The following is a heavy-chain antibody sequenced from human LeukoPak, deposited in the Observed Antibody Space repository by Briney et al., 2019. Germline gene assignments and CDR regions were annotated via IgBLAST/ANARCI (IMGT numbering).Heavy chain of an antibody. D-gene: IGHD1-26*01. CDR3: ATVISGSLPFDY. Sequence: ASVKVSCKVSGYTLTELSMHWVRQAPGKGLEWMGGFDPEDGETIYAQKFQGRVTMTEDTSTDTAYMELSSLRSEDTAVYYCATVISGSLPFDYWGQGTLVTVSS. V-gene: IGHV1-24*01. CDR1: GYTLTELS. J-gene: IGHJ4*02. CDR2: FDPEDGET.